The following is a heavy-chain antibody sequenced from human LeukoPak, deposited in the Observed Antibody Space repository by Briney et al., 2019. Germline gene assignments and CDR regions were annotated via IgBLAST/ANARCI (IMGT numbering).Heavy chain of an antibody. CDR1: GFTFSSYW. V-gene: IGHV3-74*01. CDR3: ATGVTAAGNGRGLDY. J-gene: IGHJ4*02. Sequence: GGSLRLSCAASGFTFSSYWMHWVRQAPGEGLVWVSRINSDESRTHYADSVKGRFTISRDNARNTLHLQMKSLRAEDTAVYYCATGVTAAGNGRGLDYWGQGTLVTVSS. D-gene: IGHD6-13*01. CDR2: INSDESRT.